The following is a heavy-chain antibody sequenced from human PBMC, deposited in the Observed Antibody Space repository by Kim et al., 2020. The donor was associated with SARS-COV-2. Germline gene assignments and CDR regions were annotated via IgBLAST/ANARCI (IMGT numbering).Heavy chain of an antibody. V-gene: IGHV3-48*03. D-gene: IGHD3-3*01. J-gene: IGHJ4*02. CDR3: ASLSITIFGVVNRDY. Sequence: DSVKGRFTISRDNAKNSLYLQMNSLRAEDTAVYYCASLSITIFGVVNRDYWGQGTLVTVSS.